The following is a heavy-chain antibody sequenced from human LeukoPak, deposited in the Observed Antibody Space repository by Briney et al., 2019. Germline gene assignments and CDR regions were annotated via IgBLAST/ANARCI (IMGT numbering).Heavy chain of an antibody. CDR2: ISYDGSNK. CDR3: VKDNPLDY. D-gene: IGHD1-14*01. Sequence: GRSLRLSCAASGFTFSSCGMHWVRQAPGTGLEWVAVISYDGSNKYYADSVKGRFTISRDNSKNTLNLQMNSLRAEDTAVYYCVKDNPLDYWGQGTLVIVSS. CDR1: GFTFSSCG. V-gene: IGHV3-30*18. J-gene: IGHJ4*02.